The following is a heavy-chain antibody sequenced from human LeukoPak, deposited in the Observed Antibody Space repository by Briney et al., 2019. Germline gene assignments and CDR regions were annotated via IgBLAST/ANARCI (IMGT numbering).Heavy chain of an antibody. Sequence: GASVKVSCKASGYTFTSYDINWVRQATGQGLEWMGWMNPNSGNTNYVQKLQGRVTMTTDTSASTAYMELRSLRSDDTAVYYCARDLDGSGSYYTDYWGQGTLVTVSS. J-gene: IGHJ4*02. D-gene: IGHD3-10*01. CDR1: GYTFTSYD. V-gene: IGHV1-18*01. CDR2: MNPNSGNT. CDR3: ARDLDGSGSYYTDY.